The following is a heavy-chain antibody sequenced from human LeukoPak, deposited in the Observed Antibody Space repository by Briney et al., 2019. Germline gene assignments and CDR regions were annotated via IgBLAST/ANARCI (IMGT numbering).Heavy chain of an antibody. CDR1: DFSFITYA. CDR3: ARDSLMLRGPLVIYYFDF. J-gene: IGHJ4*02. Sequence: GGSLRLSCAASDFSFITYAMSWVRQAPGKGLEWVSTISGVGDATYYADSVKGRFTISRDNSKNTLDLQMNGLRAEDTAVYYCARDSLMLRGPLVIYYFDFWGQGTLVTVSS. D-gene: IGHD3-10*01. CDR2: ISGVGDAT. V-gene: IGHV3-23*01.